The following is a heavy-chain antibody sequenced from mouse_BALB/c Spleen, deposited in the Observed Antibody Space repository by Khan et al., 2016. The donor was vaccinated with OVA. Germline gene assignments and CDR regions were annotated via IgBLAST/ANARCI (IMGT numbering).Heavy chain of an antibody. J-gene: IGHJ2*01. V-gene: IGHV1-7*01. Sequence: VQLVESGTELAKPGASVKMSCKASGYTFTTYWMHWVKQRPGQGLEWIGYINPTSGYTDYNEKFQDKATLSADKSSSTAYMQLSSLTSEDSAVYYCARDRIDYWGQGTTLTVSS. CDR1: GYTFTTYW. CDR2: INPTSGYT. CDR3: ARDRIDY.